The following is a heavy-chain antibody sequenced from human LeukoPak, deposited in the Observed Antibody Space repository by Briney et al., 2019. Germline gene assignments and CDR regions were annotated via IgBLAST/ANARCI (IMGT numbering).Heavy chain of an antibody. D-gene: IGHD2-15*01. CDR1: GYSFTSYW. CDR2: IDPSDSYT. J-gene: IGHJ4*02. Sequence: GESLKISCKGSGYSFTSYWISWVRQMPGKGLEWMGRIDPSDSYTNYSPSFQGHVTISADKSISTAYLQWSSLKASDTAMYYSARRGCSGGSCYSVGLDYWGQGTLVTVSS. CDR3: ARRGCSGGSCYSVGLDY. V-gene: IGHV5-10-1*01.